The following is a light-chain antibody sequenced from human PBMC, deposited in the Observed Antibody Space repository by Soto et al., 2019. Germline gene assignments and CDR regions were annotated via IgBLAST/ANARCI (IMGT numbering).Light chain of an antibody. CDR3: SSYTSSSTLLV. Sequence: QSALTQPASVSGSPGQSITISCTGTSRDAGGYNYVSWDQQHPGKAPKLMIYEVSNRPSGVSNRFSGSKSGNTASLTISALQADDEADYYCSSYTSSSTLLVFGTGTKVTVL. V-gene: IGLV2-14*01. J-gene: IGLJ1*01. CDR2: EVS. CDR1: SRDAGGYNY.